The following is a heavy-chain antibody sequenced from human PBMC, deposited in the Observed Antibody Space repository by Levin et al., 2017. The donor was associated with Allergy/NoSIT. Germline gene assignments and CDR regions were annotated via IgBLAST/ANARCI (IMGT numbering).Heavy chain of an antibody. V-gene: IGHV1-24*01. J-gene: IGHJ4*02. CDR1: GYTLTELS. CDR2: FDPEDGET. Sequence: GESLKISCKVSGYTLTELSMHWVRQAPGKGLEWMGGFDPEDGETIYAQKFQGRVTMTEDTSTDTAYMELSSLRSEDTAVYYCATDHFHPYYFDYWGQGTLVTVSS. CDR3: ATDHFHPYYFDY.